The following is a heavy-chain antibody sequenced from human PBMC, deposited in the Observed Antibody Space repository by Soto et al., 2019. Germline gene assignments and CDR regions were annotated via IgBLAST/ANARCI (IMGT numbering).Heavy chain of an antibody. CDR2: IIPIFGTA. Sequence: SVKVSCKASGGTFSSYAISWVRQAPGQGLEWMGGIIPIFGTANYAQKFQGRVTITADESTSTAYMELSSLRSEDTAVYYCARGCSGGSCYSGNYYYGMDVWGQGTTVTVSS. V-gene: IGHV1-69*13. CDR1: GGTFSSYA. J-gene: IGHJ6*02. CDR3: ARGCSGGSCYSGNYYYGMDV. D-gene: IGHD2-15*01.